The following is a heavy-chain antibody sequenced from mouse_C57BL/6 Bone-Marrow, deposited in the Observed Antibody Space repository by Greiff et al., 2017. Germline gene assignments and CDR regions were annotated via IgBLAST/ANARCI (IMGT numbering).Heavy chain of an antibody. D-gene: IGHD1-1*01. Sequence: EVQLQQSGPELVKPGASVKISCKASGYTFTDYYMNWVKQSHGKSLEWIGDINPNNGGTSYNQKLKGQATLTVDKSSSPAYMELRSLTSEDSAVYYCARDYYGSSWYFDYWGQGTILTVSA. J-gene: IGHJ2*01. V-gene: IGHV1-26*01. CDR3: ARDYYGSSWYFDY. CDR1: GYTFTDYY. CDR2: INPNNGGT.